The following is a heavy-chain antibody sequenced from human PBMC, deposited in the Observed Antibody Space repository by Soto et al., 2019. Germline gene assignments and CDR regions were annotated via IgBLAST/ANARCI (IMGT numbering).Heavy chain of an antibody. J-gene: IGHJ4*02. CDR2: ISYDGSDK. Sequence: QVQLVESGGGVVQPGRSLRLSCAASGFSFSSYGMHWVRQAPGKGLEWVAVISYDGSDKYYADSVKGRFTISRDNSKNTLNLLMNSLRVEDTAVYYCARDAHVVGATRPENWGQGTLVTVSS. CDR3: ARDAHVVGATRPEN. CDR1: GFSFSSYG. V-gene: IGHV3-30*03. D-gene: IGHD1-26*01.